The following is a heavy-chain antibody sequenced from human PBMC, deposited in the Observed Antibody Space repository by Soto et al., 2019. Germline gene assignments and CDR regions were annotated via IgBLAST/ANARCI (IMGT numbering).Heavy chain of an antibody. V-gene: IGHV3-74*01. CDR3: ARDSMKGRFDP. CDR1: GFTFSTSW. Sequence: EVQLVESGGGLVQPGGSLRLSCAASGFTFSTSWMHWVLQAPGKGLVCVSRIESDGRGTTYADSVKGRFTSSRDNAKNTLYLQMNNLRAEDTAVYYCARDSMKGRFDPWGQGNLVTVSS. CDR2: IESDGRGT. D-gene: IGHD2-8*01. J-gene: IGHJ5*02.